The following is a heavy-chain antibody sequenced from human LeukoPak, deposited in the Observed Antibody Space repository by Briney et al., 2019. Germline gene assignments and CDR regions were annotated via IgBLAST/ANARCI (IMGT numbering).Heavy chain of an antibody. D-gene: IGHD5-18*01. CDR3: ARQSDTNYFDY. J-gene: IGHJ4*02. CDR1: GGSISSSSYY. Sequence: PSETLSLTCTVSGGSISSSSYYWGWIRQPPGKGLEWIGSIYYSGSTYYNPSLKSRVTISVDTSKNQFSLKLSSVTAADTAVYYCARQSDTNYFDYWGQGTLVTVSS. CDR2: IYYSGST. V-gene: IGHV4-39*01.